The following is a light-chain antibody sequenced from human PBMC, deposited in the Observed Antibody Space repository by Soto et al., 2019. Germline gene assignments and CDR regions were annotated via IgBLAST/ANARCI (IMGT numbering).Light chain of an antibody. CDR1: SSDVGGFNY. V-gene: IGLV2-14*03. CDR2: DVS. Sequence: QSALIQPASVSGSPGQSITISCTGTSSDVGGFNYVSWYQHHPGKAPKLIIYDVSNRPSGVSNRFSGSKSGNTASLTISGLQSEDEADYYCSSYTSTSTDVLFGGGTKLTVL. J-gene: IGLJ2*01. CDR3: SSYTSTSTDVL.